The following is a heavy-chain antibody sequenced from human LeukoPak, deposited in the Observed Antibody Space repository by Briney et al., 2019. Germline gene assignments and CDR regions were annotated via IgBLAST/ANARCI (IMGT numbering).Heavy chain of an antibody. Sequence: ASVKVSCKASGYTFTGYYMHWVRQAPGQGLEWMGWINPDSGGTNYAQKFQGRVTMTRDTSISTAYMELSRLRSDDTAVYYCASHPHTTDATGYSSYWGQGTLVTVSS. CDR1: GYTFTGYY. D-gene: IGHD6-13*01. V-gene: IGHV1-2*02. J-gene: IGHJ4*02. CDR2: INPDSGGT. CDR3: ASHPHTTDATGYSSY.